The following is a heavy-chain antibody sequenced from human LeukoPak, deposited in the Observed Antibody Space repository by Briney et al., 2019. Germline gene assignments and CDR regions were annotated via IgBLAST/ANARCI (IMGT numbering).Heavy chain of an antibody. V-gene: IGHV1-2*02. CDR2: INPNSGGT. Sequence: ASVKVSCKASGYTFTSYYMHWVRQAPGQGLEWMGWINPNSGGTNYAQKFQGRVTMTRDTSISTAYMELSRLRSDDTAVDYCARGKSTIFGVVLTYYYYYMDVWGKGTTVTVSS. D-gene: IGHD3-3*01. J-gene: IGHJ6*03. CDR3: ARGKSTIFGVVLTYYYYYMDV. CDR1: GYTFTSYY.